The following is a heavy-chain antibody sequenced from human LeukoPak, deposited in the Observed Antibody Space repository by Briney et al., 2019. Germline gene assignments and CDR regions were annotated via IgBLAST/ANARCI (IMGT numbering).Heavy chain of an antibody. D-gene: IGHD6-13*01. CDR3: ATLGRYSSSWLDAFDI. CDR1: GYTLTELS. CDR2: FDPEDGET. Sequence: GASVKVSCKVSGYTLTELSMHWVRQAPGKGLEWMGGFDPEDGETIYAQKFQGRVTMTEDISTDTAYMELSSLRSEDTAVYYCATLGRYSSSWLDAFDIWGQGTMVTVSS. J-gene: IGHJ3*02. V-gene: IGHV1-24*01.